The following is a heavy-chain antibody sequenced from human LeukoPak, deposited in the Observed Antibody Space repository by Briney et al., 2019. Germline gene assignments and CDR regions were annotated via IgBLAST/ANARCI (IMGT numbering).Heavy chain of an antibody. Sequence: PSETLSLTCTVSSASLTSYYWSWVRQPPGEGLEWVGYMVYSGSTNYNPSLEIRVTISVDTAKNHFSLKLSSVNAADTAMYYCARDRQSSGWYYYFDHWGQGTLVTVSS. J-gene: IGHJ4*02. CDR1: SASLTSYY. V-gene: IGHV4-59*13. D-gene: IGHD6-19*01. CDR3: ARDRQSSGWYYYFDH. CDR2: MVYSGST.